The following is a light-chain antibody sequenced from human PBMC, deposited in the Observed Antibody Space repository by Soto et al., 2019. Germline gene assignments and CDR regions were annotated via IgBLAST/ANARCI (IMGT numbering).Light chain of an antibody. CDR3: QQYARSAPVN. Sequence: QSIDTNWLAWYQQRPGQPPRLLIYGASSRATGIPDRFSGSGSGAGVTLILISLSPEDLSAYYCQQYARSAPVNFGQGTRLEIK. J-gene: IGKJ5*01. CDR1: QSIDTNW. V-gene: IGKV3-20*01. CDR2: GAS.